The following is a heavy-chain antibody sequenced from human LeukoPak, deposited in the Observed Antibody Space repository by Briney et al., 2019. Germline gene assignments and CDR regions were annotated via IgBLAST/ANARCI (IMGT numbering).Heavy chain of an antibody. CDR1: GFTFSSYG. Sequence: PGGSLRLSCAASGFTFSSYGMHWVRQAPGKGLEWVAIISYDGSSKYYADSVKGRFTISRDSSKNTLYLQMNSLRAEDTAVYYCAKDRDYYDSRGAFDIWGQGTMVTVSS. J-gene: IGHJ3*02. V-gene: IGHV3-30*18. CDR2: ISYDGSSK. D-gene: IGHD3-22*01. CDR3: AKDRDYYDSRGAFDI.